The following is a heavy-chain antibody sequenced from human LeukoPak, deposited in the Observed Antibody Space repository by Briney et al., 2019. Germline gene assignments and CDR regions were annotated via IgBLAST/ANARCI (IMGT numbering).Heavy chain of an antibody. J-gene: IGHJ4*02. CDR3: ARDWQQLVLG. Sequence: GGSLRLSCAASGFTFSSYAMHWVRQAPGKGLEWVAVISYDGSNKYYADSVKGRFTISRDNAKNSLYLQMNSLRAEDTAVYYCARDWQQLVLGWGQGTLVTVSS. V-gene: IGHV3-30-3*01. CDR2: ISYDGSNK. D-gene: IGHD6-13*01. CDR1: GFTFSSYA.